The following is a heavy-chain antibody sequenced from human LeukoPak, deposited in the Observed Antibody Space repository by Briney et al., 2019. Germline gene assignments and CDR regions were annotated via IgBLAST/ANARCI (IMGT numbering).Heavy chain of an antibody. Sequence: WASVKVSCKASGYTFTSYGISWVRQAPGQGLEWMGWISAYNGNTNYTQNLQGRVTMTTDTSTRTAYMELRSLRSDDTAVYYCARDPTIELRGVIINNFDFWGQGTRVTVSS. J-gene: IGHJ4*02. D-gene: IGHD3-10*01. CDR1: GYTFTSYG. CDR3: ARDPTIELRGVIINNFDF. CDR2: ISAYNGNT. V-gene: IGHV1-18*01.